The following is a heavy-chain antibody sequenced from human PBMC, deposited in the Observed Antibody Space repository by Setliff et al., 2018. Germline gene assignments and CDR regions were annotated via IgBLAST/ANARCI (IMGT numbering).Heavy chain of an antibody. J-gene: IGHJ4*02. CDR1: GGSVSSSSYY. CDR2: ISYSGST. D-gene: IGHD3-10*01. CDR3: AATPYYFGSGSDY. Sequence: KTSETLSLTCSVSGGSVSSSSYYWGWIRQPPGKGLEWIGSISYSGSTYYNPSLKSRVTISVDTSKNQFSLKLSSVTAADTAVYYCAATPYYFGSGSDYWGQGTLVTVSS. V-gene: IGHV4-39*07.